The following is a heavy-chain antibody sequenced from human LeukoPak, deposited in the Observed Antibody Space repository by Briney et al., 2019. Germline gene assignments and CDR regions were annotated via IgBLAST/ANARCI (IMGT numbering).Heavy chain of an antibody. Sequence: ASVTVSCKASGGTFSSYAISWVRQAPGQGLEWMGGIIPIFGTANYAQKFQGRVTITADKSTSTAYMELSSLRSEDAAVYYCARGANYGSTFWGQGTLVTVSS. J-gene: IGHJ4*02. CDR3: ARGANYGSTF. D-gene: IGHD3-10*01. CDR2: IIPIFGTA. V-gene: IGHV1-69*06. CDR1: GGTFSSYA.